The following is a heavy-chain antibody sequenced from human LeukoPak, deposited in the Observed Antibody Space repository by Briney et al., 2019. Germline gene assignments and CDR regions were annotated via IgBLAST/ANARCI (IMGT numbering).Heavy chain of an antibody. D-gene: IGHD2-8*01. CDR1: GYTFTSYG. J-gene: IGHJ4*02. CDR3: ASWALTPLYGSSDY. V-gene: IGHV1-18*01. CDR2: ISAYNGNT. Sequence: ASVKVSCKASGYTFTSYGISWVRQAPGQGLEWMGWISAYNGNTNYAQKLQGRVTMTTDTSTSTAYMELRSLRSDDTAVYYCASWALTPLYGSSDYWGQGTLVTVSS.